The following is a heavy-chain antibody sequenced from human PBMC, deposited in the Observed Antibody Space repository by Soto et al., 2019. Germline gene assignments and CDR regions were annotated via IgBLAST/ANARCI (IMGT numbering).Heavy chain of an antibody. CDR1: GYTFTSYY. D-gene: IGHD3-22*01. Sequence: ASVKVSCKASGYTFTSYYMHWVRQAPGQGLEWMGIINPSGGSTSYAQKFQGRVTMTRDTSTSTVYMELSSLRSEDTAVYYCARCDYYDSSGYYEPGDTRDAFDIWGQGTMVTGSS. CDR3: ARCDYYDSSGYYEPGDTRDAFDI. V-gene: IGHV1-46*01. CDR2: INPSGGST. J-gene: IGHJ3*02.